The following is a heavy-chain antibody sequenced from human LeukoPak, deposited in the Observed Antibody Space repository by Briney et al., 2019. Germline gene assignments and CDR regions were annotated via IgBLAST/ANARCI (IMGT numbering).Heavy chain of an antibody. CDR1: GFTFSSYA. Sequence: GGSLRLSCAASGFTFSSYAMSWVRQAPGKGLEWVSAISGSGGSTYYADSVKGRFTISRHNSKNTLYLQMDSLRAEDTAVYYCAKSGWLRLDYWGQGTLVTVSS. CDR3: AKSGWLRLDY. J-gene: IGHJ4*02. D-gene: IGHD5-12*01. V-gene: IGHV3-23*01. CDR2: ISGSGGST.